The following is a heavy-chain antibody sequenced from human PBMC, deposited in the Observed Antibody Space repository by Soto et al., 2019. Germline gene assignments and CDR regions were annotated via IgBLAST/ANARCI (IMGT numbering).Heavy chain of an antibody. J-gene: IGHJ5*02. CDR3: ARSLEGTTVTNWFDP. CDR2: ITPVLGTA. CDR1: ADTFNSYS. Sequence: QVQLVQSGAEVKMPGSSVKVSCKASADTFNSYSLSWLRQAPGQRLEWMGGITPVLGTADYAQSLEDRVTITADALTSTVYMELSSLRSDDTAVYYCARSLEGTTVTNWFDPWGQGALVIVSS. D-gene: IGHD4-17*01. V-gene: IGHV1-69*01.